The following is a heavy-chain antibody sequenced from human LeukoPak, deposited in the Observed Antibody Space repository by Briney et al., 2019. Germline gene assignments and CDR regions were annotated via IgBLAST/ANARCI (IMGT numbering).Heavy chain of an antibody. CDR2: ISGSGGGT. Sequence: PGGSLRLSCAVSGITLSNYGMSRVRQAPGKGLKWVADISGSGGGTNYADSVKGRFTISRDNPKNTLFLQMNNLRAEDTAVYFCAKRGVVIRVILVGFHKEAYYFDSWGQGALVTVSS. J-gene: IGHJ4*02. D-gene: IGHD3-22*01. CDR3: AKRGVVIRVILVGFHKEAYYFDS. CDR1: GITLSNYG. V-gene: IGHV3-23*01.